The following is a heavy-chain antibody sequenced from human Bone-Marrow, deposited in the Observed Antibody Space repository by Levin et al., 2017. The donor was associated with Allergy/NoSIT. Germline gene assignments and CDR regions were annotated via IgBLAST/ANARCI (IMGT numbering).Heavy chain of an antibody. CDR3: ARGTRIDYFDY. Sequence: HGESLKISCAASGFSFRSYWMHWVRQAPGKGLVWVSRINSDGSSTSYADSVKGRFTIFRDNAKNTLYLQMNSLRGEDTAVYYCARGTRIDYFDYWGQGTLVTVSS. J-gene: IGHJ4*02. V-gene: IGHV3-74*01. D-gene: IGHD2-15*01. CDR2: INSDGSST. CDR1: GFSFRSYW.